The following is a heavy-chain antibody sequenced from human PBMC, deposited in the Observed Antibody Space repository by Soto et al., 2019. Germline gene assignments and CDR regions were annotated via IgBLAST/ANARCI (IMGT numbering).Heavy chain of an antibody. D-gene: IGHD5-12*01. Sequence: QVPLVQSGAEVKKPGASVKVSCKASGYTFTSYGISWVRQAPGQGLEWMGWISAYNGNTNYAQKLQGRVTMTTDTSTSTAYMELRSLRSDDTAVYYCARVDVDIVATNYYYYYYMDVWGKGTTVTVSS. J-gene: IGHJ6*03. V-gene: IGHV1-18*01. CDR3: ARVDVDIVATNYYYYYYMDV. CDR1: GYTFTSYG. CDR2: ISAYNGNT.